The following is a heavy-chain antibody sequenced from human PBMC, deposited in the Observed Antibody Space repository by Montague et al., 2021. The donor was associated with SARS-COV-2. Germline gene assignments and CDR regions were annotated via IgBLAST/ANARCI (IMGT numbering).Heavy chain of an antibody. CDR2: IDWDDDK. V-gene: IGHV2-70*11. D-gene: IGHD3-10*01. CDR1: GFSLSTSGMC. Sequence: PALVKPTQTLTLTCTFSGFSLSTSGMCVSWIRQPPGRALEWLARIDWDDDKYYSTSLKTRLTISKDTSKNQVVLTMTNMDPVDTATYYCARMAMVRGVPLDDWGQGTLVTVPS. CDR3: ARMAMVRGVPLDD. J-gene: IGHJ4*02.